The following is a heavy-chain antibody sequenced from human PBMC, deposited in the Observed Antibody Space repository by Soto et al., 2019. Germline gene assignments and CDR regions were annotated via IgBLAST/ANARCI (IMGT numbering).Heavy chain of an antibody. D-gene: IGHD1-1*01. J-gene: IGHJ6*03. CDR1: GDSVSSNSAG. V-gene: IGHV6-1*01. Sequence: QVQLQQSSPGLVEPSQALSLTCDISGDSVSSNSAGWNWIRQTPSRGLEWLGRTYYKSKWYYTYAASVKSRITVSPDTSKNQFSLQLTSVTPEDTAVYYCARGSWDDVSGHYYMDVWDKGTTVTVSS. CDR3: ARGSWDDVSGHYYMDV. CDR2: TYYKSKWYY.